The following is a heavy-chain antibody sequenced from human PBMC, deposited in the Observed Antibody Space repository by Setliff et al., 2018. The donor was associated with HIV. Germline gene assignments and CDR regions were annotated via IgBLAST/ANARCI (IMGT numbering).Heavy chain of an antibody. J-gene: IGHJ4*01. Sequence: SETLSLTCGVDDGSFSGYSWSWIRQSPGEGLEWIGEVSRGGSTTYNPSLIGRVSVSVDTSKRQFSLKLTNVTAADAAVYYCARAVCPSLNCYSFFNYWGHGSLVTVSS. D-gene: IGHD2-15*01. CDR2: VSRGGST. CDR1: DGSFSGYS. V-gene: IGHV4-34*01. CDR3: ARAVCPSLNCYSFFNY.